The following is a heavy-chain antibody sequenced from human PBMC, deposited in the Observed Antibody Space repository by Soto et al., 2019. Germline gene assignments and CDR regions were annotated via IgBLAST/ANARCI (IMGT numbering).Heavy chain of an antibody. CDR1: GDSVSSNSAA. CDR3: ARHLRYCSSTSCYSWFDP. Sequence: SQTLSLTCAISGDSVSSNSAAWNWIRQSPSRGLEWLGRTYYRSKWYNDYAVSVKSRITINRDTSKNQFSLQLNSVTPEDTAVYYCARHLRYCSSTSCYSWFDPWGQGTLVTVSS. J-gene: IGHJ5*02. V-gene: IGHV6-1*01. CDR2: TYYRSKWYN. D-gene: IGHD2-2*01.